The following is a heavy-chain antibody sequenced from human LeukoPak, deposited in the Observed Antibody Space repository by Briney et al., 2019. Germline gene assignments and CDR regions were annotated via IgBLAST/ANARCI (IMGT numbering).Heavy chain of an antibody. Sequence: SVKVSCKASGGTFSSYAISWVRQAPGQGLEWMGGIIPIFGTANYAQKFQGRVTITTDESTSTAYMELSSLRSEDTAVYYCAIASGIVGAPSVYWGQGTLVTVSS. J-gene: IGHJ4*02. V-gene: IGHV1-69*05. CDR3: AIASGIVGAPSVY. CDR2: IIPIFGTA. D-gene: IGHD1-26*01. CDR1: GGTFSSYA.